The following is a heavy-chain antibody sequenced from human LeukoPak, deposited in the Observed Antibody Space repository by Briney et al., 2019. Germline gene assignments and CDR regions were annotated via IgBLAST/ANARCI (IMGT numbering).Heavy chain of an antibody. Sequence: GGSLRLSCAASGFTFSSYSMNWVRQARGKGLEWVSSISSSSYIYYADSVKGRFTISRDNAKNSLYLQMNSLRAEDTAVYYCAGTDYGGPTRGTDYWGQGTLVTVSS. CDR3: AGTDYGGPTRGTDY. D-gene: IGHD4-23*01. V-gene: IGHV3-21*01. CDR2: ISSSSYI. CDR1: GFTFSSYS. J-gene: IGHJ4*02.